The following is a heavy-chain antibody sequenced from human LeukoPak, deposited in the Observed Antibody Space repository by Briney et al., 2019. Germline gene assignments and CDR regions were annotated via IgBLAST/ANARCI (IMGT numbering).Heavy chain of an antibody. D-gene: IGHD1-1*01. CDR3: ARVNWNAFDY. Sequence: SETLSLTCTVSGSSISSGSYYWSWIRQPAGKGLEWIGRIYTSGSTNYNPSLKSRVTISVDTSKNQFSLKLSSVTAADTAVYYCARVNWNAFDYWGQGTLVTVSS. V-gene: IGHV4-61*02. CDR2: IYTSGST. J-gene: IGHJ4*02. CDR1: GSSISSGSYY.